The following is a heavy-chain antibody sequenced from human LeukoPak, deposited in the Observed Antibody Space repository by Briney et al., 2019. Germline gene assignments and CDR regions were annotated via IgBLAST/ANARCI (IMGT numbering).Heavy chain of an antibody. CDR3: ATDWRGDSSGYAAFDI. J-gene: IGHJ3*02. V-gene: IGHV1-24*01. CDR1: GYTFTSYD. CDR2: FDPEDGET. D-gene: IGHD3-22*01. Sequence: ASVKVSCKASGYTFTSYDINWVRQAPGKGLEWMGGFDPEDGETIYAQKFQGRVTMTEDTSTDTAYMELSSLRSEDTAVYYCATDWRGDSSGYAAFDIWGQGTMVTVSS.